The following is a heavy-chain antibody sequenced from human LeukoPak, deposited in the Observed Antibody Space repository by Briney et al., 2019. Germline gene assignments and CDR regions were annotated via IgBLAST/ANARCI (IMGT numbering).Heavy chain of an antibody. CDR3: ATHSGGY. J-gene: IGHJ4*02. Sequence: PGGSLRLSCAASGFTFSSYAMSWVRQAPGKGLEWVSAISGGGGGTYYAGSVKGRFTISRDNSKNTLYLQMNIPRAEDTAVYYCATHSGGYWGQGTLVTVSS. CDR2: ISGGGGGT. D-gene: IGHD4-23*01. V-gene: IGHV3-23*01. CDR1: GFTFSSYA.